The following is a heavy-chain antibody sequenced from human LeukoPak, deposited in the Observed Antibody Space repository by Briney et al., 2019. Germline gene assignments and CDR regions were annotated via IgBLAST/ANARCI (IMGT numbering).Heavy chain of an antibody. Sequence: GASVKVSCKAFGYTFTSNYMHWVRQAPGQGPEWMGVISPSGGSTTYAQKFQGRVTLTRDMSTSTDYLDLSSLRSEDTAVYYCARDNSVRDEAWWFNPWSQGTLVTVSS. J-gene: IGHJ5*02. D-gene: IGHD5-24*01. CDR1: GYTFTSNY. CDR2: ISPSGGST. CDR3: ARDNSVRDEAWWFNP. V-gene: IGHV1-46*01.